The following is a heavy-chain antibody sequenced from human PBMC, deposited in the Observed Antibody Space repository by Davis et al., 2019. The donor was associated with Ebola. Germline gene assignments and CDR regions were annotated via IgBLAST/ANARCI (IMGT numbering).Heavy chain of an antibody. CDR2: IYYSESS. J-gene: IGHJ6*02. Sequence: SETLSLTCTVSGGSISRSYWSWIRQPPGKGLEWIGYIYYSESSNYNPSLKSRVTISVDTSKNHFSLKLSSVTAADTAVYYCARDSRWLVPGTYYYYGMDVWGQGTTVTVSS. CDR3: ARDSRWLVPGTYYYYGMDV. V-gene: IGHV4-59*01. CDR1: GGSISRSY. D-gene: IGHD6-19*01.